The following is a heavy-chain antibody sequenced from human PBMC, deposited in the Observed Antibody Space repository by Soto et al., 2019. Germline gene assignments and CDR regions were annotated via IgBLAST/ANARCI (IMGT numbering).Heavy chain of an antibody. CDR1: GGSISSYY. CDR2: TYYSGST. V-gene: IGHV4-59*08. D-gene: IGHD3-10*01. Sequence: PSETLSLTCTVSGGSISSYYWSWIRQPPGKGLEWIGYTYYSGSTNYNPSLKSRVTISVDTSKNQFSLKLSSVTAADTAVYYCAGGEPKLLWLGAPYYYYMDVWGKGTTVTVSS. J-gene: IGHJ6*03. CDR3: AGGEPKLLWLGAPYYYYMDV.